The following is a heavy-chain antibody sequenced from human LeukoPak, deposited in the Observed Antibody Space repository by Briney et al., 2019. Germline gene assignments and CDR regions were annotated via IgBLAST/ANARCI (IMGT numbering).Heavy chain of an antibody. CDR2: IKENGSEK. CDR1: GITFSNEW. V-gene: IGHV3-7*01. D-gene: IGHD3-16*01. CDR3: VAGGAFDI. Sequence: GGSLRLSCTTSGITFSNEWMSWVRQAPGKGLEWVANIKENGSEKHYVDAVKGRFTISRDNAKNSLYLAMNSLRVEDAAVYYCVAGGAFDIWGQGTMVTVSS. J-gene: IGHJ3*02.